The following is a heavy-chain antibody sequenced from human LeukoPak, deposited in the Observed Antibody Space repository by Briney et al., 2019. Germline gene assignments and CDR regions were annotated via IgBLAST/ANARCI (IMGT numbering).Heavy chain of an antibody. J-gene: IGHJ4*02. V-gene: IGHV5-51*01. CDR2: IYPGDSDT. Sequence: GESLKISCKGSGYTFTSYWIAWVRQMPGKGLEWMWIIYPGDSDTRYSPSFQGQVTISADKSINSAYLQWSSLQASDTAMYYCARHGYPHYCDSSGPIHFDYWGQGTLVTVSS. CDR3: ARHGYPHYCDSSGPIHFDY. CDR1: GYTFTSYW. D-gene: IGHD3-22*01.